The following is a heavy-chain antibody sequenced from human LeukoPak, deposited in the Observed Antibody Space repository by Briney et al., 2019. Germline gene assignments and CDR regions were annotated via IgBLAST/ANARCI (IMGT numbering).Heavy chain of an antibody. CDR2: IIPIFGTA. Sequence: SVKVSCKASGGTFSSYAISWVRQAPGQGLEWMGGIIPIFGTANYAQKFQGRVTITADESTSTAYMELSSLRSEDTAVYYCARSAHYYYDSASYGVAFDVWGQGTMVTVSS. CDR3: ARSAHYYYDSASYGVAFDV. V-gene: IGHV1-69*13. J-gene: IGHJ3*01. CDR1: GGTFSSYA. D-gene: IGHD3-22*01.